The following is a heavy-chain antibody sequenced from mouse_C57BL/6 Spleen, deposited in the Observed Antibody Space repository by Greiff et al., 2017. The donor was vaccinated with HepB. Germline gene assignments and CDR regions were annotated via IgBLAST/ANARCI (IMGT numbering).Heavy chain of an antibody. V-gene: IGHV1-81*01. CDR1: GYTFTSYG. CDR2: IYPRSGNT. CDR3: ARSAYYSNYCFAY. D-gene: IGHD2-5*01. Sequence: QVQLKQSGAELARPGASVKLSCKASGYTFTSYGISWVKQRTGQGLEWIGEIYPRSGNTYYNEKFKGKATLTADKSSSTEYMEIRSLTSEDSAVYFCARSAYYSNYCFAYWGEGTLVTVSA. J-gene: IGHJ3*01.